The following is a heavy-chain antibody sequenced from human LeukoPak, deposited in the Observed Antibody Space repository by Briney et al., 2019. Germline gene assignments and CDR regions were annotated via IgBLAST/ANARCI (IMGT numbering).Heavy chain of an antibody. CDR3: ARRVGYSETWGLKKVSNAFDI. V-gene: IGHV4-59*08. CDR2: IYYSGST. J-gene: IGHJ3*02. Sequence: SETLSLTCTVPGGSISSYYWSWIRQPPGKGLEWIGYIYYSGSTNYNPSLKSRVTILVDTSKNQFSLKLSSVTAADTAVYYCARRVGYSETWGLKKVSNAFDIWGQGTMVTVSS. D-gene: IGHD5-24*01. CDR1: GGSISSYY.